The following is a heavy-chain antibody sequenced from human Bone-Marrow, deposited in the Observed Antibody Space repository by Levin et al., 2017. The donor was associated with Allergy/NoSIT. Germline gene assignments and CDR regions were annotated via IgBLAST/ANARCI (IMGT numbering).Heavy chain of an antibody. J-gene: IGHJ4*02. CDR2: IYPGDSDT. Sequence: GESLKISCKASGYSFTNYWIGWVRQMPGKGLEWMGIIYPGDSDTRYTPSFQGQVTISADMSISTAYLQWSSVKASDTAMYYCARPSSGHSSSLDYWGQGTLVIVSS. CDR1: GYSFTNYW. CDR3: ARPSSGHSSSLDY. D-gene: IGHD6-13*01. V-gene: IGHV5-51*01.